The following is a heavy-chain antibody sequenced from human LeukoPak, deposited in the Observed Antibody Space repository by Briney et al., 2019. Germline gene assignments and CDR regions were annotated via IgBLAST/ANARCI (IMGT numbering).Heavy chain of an antibody. V-gene: IGHV4-34*01. CDR3: ARRGDSLKIAKYYFDY. D-gene: IGHD5-18*01. CDR2: INHSGST. CDR1: GGSFSGYY. J-gene: IGHJ4*02. Sequence: SETLSLTCAVYGGSFSGYYWSWIRQPPGKGLEWIGEINHSGSTNYNPSLKSRVTISVDTSKNQFSLKLSSVTAADTAVYYCARRGDSLKIAKYYFDYWGQGTPVTVSS.